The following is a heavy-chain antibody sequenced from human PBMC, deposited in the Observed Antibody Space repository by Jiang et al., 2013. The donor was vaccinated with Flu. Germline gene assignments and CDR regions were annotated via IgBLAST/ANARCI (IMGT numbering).Heavy chain of an antibody. CDR2: INTNTGNP. CDR3: ARDADRIAARFSYYYYGMDV. Sequence: MNWVRQAPGQGLEWMGWINTNTGNPTYAQGFTGRFVFSLDTSVSTAYLQISSLKAEDTAVYYCARDADRIAARFSYYYYGMDVWGQGTTVTVSS. J-gene: IGHJ6*02. D-gene: IGHD6-6*01. V-gene: IGHV7-4-1*02.